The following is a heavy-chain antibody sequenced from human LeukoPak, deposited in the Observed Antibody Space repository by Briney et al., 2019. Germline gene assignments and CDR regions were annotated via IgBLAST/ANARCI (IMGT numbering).Heavy chain of an antibody. Sequence: GRSLRLSCAASGFTFGSYGMHWVRQAPGKGLEWVAVISYDGSNKYYADSVKGRFTISRDNSKNTLYLQMNSLRAEDTAVYYCAKDGGYCGGDCYSLLLDYWGQGTLVTVSS. CDR2: ISYDGSNK. J-gene: IGHJ4*02. D-gene: IGHD2-21*02. V-gene: IGHV3-30*18. CDR1: GFTFGSYG. CDR3: AKDGGYCGGDCYSLLLDY.